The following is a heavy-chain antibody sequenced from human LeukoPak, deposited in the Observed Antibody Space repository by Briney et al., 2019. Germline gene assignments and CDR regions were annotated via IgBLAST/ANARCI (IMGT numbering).Heavy chain of an antibody. CDR1: GYMFSNYW. D-gene: IGHD3-3*01. J-gene: IGHJ4*02. V-gene: IGHV5-51*01. CDR2: IYPGDSDT. CDR3: ARQNDFRLDH. Sequence: GVSLKISFEGSGYMFSNYWIGWVRQMPGQGLEWMGIIYPGDSDTTYSPSFQGQVTISAVTSINTAYVQWTSRKASDTAIYYCARQNDFRLDHWGQGTLVTVSS.